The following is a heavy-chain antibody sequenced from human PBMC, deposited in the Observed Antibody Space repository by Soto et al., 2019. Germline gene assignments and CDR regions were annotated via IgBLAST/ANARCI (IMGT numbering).Heavy chain of an antibody. D-gene: IGHD3-22*01. CDR3: ARDLGYYDSSGSYFDY. CDR2: IYYSGST. V-gene: IGHV4-30-4*01. J-gene: IGHJ4*02. CDR1: GGSISSGDYY. Sequence: SETLSLTCTVSGGSISSGDYYWSWIRQPPGKGLEWIGYIYYSGSTYYNPSLKSRVTISVDTSKNQFSLKLSSVTAADTAVYYCARDLGYYDSSGSYFDYWGQGTLVTVSS.